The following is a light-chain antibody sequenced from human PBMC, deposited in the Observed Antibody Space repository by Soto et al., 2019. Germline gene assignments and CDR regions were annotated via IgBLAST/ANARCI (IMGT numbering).Light chain of an antibody. CDR1: QSISNW. J-gene: IGKJ1*01. CDR3: QQYNSYA. CDR2: HAS. Sequence: DIQMIYPTSTLPASVGGRVTIICRASQSISNWLAWYQQKPGTAPKVLIYHASNLQSGVPSRFSGSGSGTEFTLTISSLQPDDFANYYCQQYNSYASGQGTKVDIK. V-gene: IGKV1-5*02.